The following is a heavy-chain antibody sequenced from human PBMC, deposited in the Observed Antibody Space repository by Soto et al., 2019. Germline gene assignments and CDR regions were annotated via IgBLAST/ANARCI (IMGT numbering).Heavy chain of an antibody. CDR3: ARDSFRGIAVAGTGDY. D-gene: IGHD6-19*01. CDR1: GGSISSSNW. J-gene: IGHJ4*02. CDR2: IYHSGST. Sequence: QVQLQESGPGLVKPSGTLSLTCAVSGGSISSSNWWSWVRQPPGKGLEWIGEIYHSGSTNYNPSLKSRLTISVDKSKNQFSLKLSSVTAADTAVYYCARDSFRGIAVAGTGDYWGQGTLVTVSS. V-gene: IGHV4-4*02.